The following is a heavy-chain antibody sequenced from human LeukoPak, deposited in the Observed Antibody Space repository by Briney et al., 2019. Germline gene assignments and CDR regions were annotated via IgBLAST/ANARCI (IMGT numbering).Heavy chain of an antibody. Sequence: GGSLRLSCTASRFTFSSYGMHWVRQAPGKGLEWVAVIWYDESNKYYADSVKGRFTISRDNSKNTLYLQMNSLRAEDTAVYYCARDLLAVGATQLDYWGQGTLVTVSS. V-gene: IGHV3-33*01. J-gene: IGHJ4*02. D-gene: IGHD1-26*01. CDR3: ARDLLAVGATQLDY. CDR1: RFTFSSYG. CDR2: IWYDESNK.